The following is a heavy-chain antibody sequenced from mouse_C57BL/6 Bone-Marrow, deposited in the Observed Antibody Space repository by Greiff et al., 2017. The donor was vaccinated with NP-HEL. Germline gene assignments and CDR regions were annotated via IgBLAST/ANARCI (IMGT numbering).Heavy chain of an antibody. Sequence: QVTLKESGPGILQPSQTLSLTCSFSGFSLSTYGMGLGWIRQPSGLGLEWLAHIWWDDDKYYRPALKSPLTISKYTSNNQVFLRIANVDTADTATYYCARITVPIDYWGQGTTLTVSS. CDR2: IWWDDDK. CDR1: GFSLSTYGMG. D-gene: IGHD5-1*01. V-gene: IGHV8-8*01. CDR3: ARITVPIDY. J-gene: IGHJ2*01.